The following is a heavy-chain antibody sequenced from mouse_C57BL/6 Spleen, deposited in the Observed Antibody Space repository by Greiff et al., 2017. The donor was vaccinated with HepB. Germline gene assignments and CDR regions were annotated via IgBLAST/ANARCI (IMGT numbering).Heavy chain of an antibody. J-gene: IGHJ4*01. Sequence: EVKLMESGGGLVKPGGSLKLSCAASGFTFSDYGMHWVRQAPEKGLEWVAYISSGSSTIYYADTVKGRFTISRDNAKNTLFLQMTSLRSEDTAMYYCARGRKGYYAMDYWGQGTSVTVSS. CDR2: ISSGSSTI. CDR1: GFTFSDYG. V-gene: IGHV5-17*01. CDR3: ARGRKGYYAMDY.